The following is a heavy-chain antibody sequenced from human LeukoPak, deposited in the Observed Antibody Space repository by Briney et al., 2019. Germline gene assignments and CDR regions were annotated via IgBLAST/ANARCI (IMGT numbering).Heavy chain of an antibody. CDR1: GYTFTSYD. J-gene: IGHJ4*02. Sequence: ASVTVSCKASGYTFTSYDINWVRQATGQGLEWMGWMNPNSGNTGYAQKFQGRVTMTRNTSISTAYMELSSLRSEDTAVYYCARPITMVRGVKAYGYWGQGTLVTVSS. CDR3: ARPITMVRGVKAYGY. CDR2: MNPNSGNT. V-gene: IGHV1-8*01. D-gene: IGHD3-10*01.